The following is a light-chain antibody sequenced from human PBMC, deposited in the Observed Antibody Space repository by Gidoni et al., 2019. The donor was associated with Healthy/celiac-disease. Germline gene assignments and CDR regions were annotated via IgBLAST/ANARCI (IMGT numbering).Light chain of an antibody. V-gene: IGKV4-1*01. CDR1: QIVLYSSNNKNY. J-gene: IGKJ1*01. CDR3: QQYYSTPWT. Sequence: DIVMTQSPDSLAVSLGERATINCKSSQIVLYSSNNKNYLAGYQQKPGQPPKLLIYWASTRESGVPDRFSGSGSGTDFTLTISSLQAEDVAVYYCQQYYSTPWTFGQGTKVEIK. CDR2: WAS.